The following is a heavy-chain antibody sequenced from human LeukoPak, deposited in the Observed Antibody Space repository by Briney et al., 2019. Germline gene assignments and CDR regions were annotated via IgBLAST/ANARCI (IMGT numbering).Heavy chain of an antibody. Sequence: PGESLKISCKGSGYSFTSYWIGWVRQMPGKGLEWMGIIYPGDSDTRYSPSFQGQVTISADKSISTAYLQWSSLKASDTAMYYCARVPRRSSGWYYFDYWGQGTLVTVSS. D-gene: IGHD6-19*01. V-gene: IGHV5-51*01. CDR3: ARVPRRSSGWYYFDY. CDR2: IYPGDSDT. CDR1: GYSFTSYW. J-gene: IGHJ4*02.